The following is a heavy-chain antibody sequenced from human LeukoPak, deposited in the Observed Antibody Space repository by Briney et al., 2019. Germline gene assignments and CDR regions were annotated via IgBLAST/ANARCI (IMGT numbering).Heavy chain of an antibody. D-gene: IGHD3-22*01. Sequence: GASVKVSCKASGYTFTGYYMHWVRQAPGQGLEWMGWISAYNGNTNYAQKLQGRVTMTTDTSTSTAYMELRSLRSDDTAVYYCNRHDSSGYYLDYWGQGTLVTVSS. J-gene: IGHJ4*02. CDR1: GYTFTGYY. CDR2: ISAYNGNT. CDR3: NRHDSSGYYLDY. V-gene: IGHV1-18*04.